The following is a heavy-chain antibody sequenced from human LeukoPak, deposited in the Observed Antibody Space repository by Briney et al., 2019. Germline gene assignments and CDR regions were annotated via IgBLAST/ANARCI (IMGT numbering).Heavy chain of an antibody. CDR1: GFTVSSNS. Sequence: GGSLRLSCTVSGFTVSSNSMSWVRQAPGKGLEWVSFIYSDNTHYSDSVKSRFTISRDNSKNTLYLQMNSLRAEDTAVYYCARRAGAYSHPYDYWGQGTLVTVSS. CDR3: ARRAGAYSHPYDY. J-gene: IGHJ4*02. CDR2: IYSDNT. D-gene: IGHD4/OR15-4a*01. V-gene: IGHV3-53*01.